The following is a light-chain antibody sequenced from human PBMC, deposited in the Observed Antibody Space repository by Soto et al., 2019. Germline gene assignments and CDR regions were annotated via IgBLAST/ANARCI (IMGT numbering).Light chain of an antibody. CDR1: SSDIGAYIY. J-gene: IGLJ1*01. CDR3: SSYAGSNNFV. CDR2: EVS. V-gene: IGLV2-8*01. Sequence: QSALTQPPSASGSPGQSVTISCTGTSSDIGAYIYVSWYQQHPGKAPKLMISEVSRRPSGVPERFSGSKSGNTASLTVSGLQADDEAHYYCSSYAGSNNFVFGTGTKGTAL.